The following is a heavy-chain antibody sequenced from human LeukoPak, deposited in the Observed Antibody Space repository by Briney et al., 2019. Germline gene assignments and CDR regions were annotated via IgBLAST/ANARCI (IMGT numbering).Heavy chain of an antibody. CDR3: AKDLYGSGSYLDY. V-gene: IGHV3-23*01. D-gene: IGHD3-10*01. CDR1: GFTFSSYG. CDR2: ISGSGGST. Sequence: PGGSLRLSCAASGFTFSSYGMSWVRQAPGKGLEWVSAISGSGGSTYYADSVKGRFTISRDNSKNTLYLQMNSLRAEDTAVYYCAKDLYGSGSYLDYWGQGTLVTVSS. J-gene: IGHJ4*02.